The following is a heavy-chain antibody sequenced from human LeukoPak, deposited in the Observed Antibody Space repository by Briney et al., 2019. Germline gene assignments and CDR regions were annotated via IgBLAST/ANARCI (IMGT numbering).Heavy chain of an antibody. D-gene: IGHD5-12*01. CDR1: GFTFSDYT. V-gene: IGHV3-69-1*02. CDR2: ISSSSYI. J-gene: IGHJ4*02. CDR3: AREGGYSGYDWDY. Sequence: GGSLRLSCAASGFTFSDYTMNWVCQAPGKGLEWVSSISSSSYIYYADSVKGRFTISRDNAKISLYLQMNSLRAEDTAVYYCAREGGYSGYDWDYWGQGTLVTVSS.